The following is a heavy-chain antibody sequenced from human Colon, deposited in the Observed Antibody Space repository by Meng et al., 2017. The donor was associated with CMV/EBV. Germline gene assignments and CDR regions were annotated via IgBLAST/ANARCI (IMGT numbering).Heavy chain of an antibody. Sequence: GGSLRLSCAASRFTFSNYNMSWVRQAPGKGLEWVSIIYSGGSSTYFADSVKGRFTISRDHSKNTLCLQLNSLRAEDTAVCYCARDWGRSHSAYWGQGTLVTVSS. V-gene: IGHV3-23*03. J-gene: IGHJ4*02. CDR1: RFTFSNYN. D-gene: IGHD3-16*01. CDR3: ARDWGRSHSAY. CDR2: IYSGGSST.